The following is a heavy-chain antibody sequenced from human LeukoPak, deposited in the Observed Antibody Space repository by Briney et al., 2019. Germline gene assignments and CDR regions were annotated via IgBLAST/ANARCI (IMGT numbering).Heavy chain of an antibody. D-gene: IGHD6-13*01. V-gene: IGHV3-30*02. Sequence: GGSLRLSCAASGFTFSNYDMHWVRQSPGKGLEWLSLIWSDGKIEQYAASVEGRITISRDNSKNTLYLQMNSLRGEDTAAYYCAKDPGTATRSFHMDVWGKGTRVTDSS. CDR3: AKDPGTATRSFHMDV. J-gene: IGHJ6*03. CDR1: GFTFSNYD. CDR2: IWSDGKIE.